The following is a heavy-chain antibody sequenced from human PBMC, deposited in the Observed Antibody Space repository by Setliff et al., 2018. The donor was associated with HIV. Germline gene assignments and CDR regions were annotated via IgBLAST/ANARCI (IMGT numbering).Heavy chain of an antibody. CDR3: ARSPPASSGSIEH. V-gene: IGHV3-48*01. D-gene: IGHD3-22*01. CDR2: ISSSGSTI. J-gene: IGHJ1*01. CDR1: GFTFSSYS. Sequence: GGSLRLSCAASGFTFSSYSMNWVRQAPGKGLEWVSYISSSGSTIYYADSAKGRFTISRDNAKNSLFLQMNSLRAEDTAVYYCARSPPASSGSIEHWGQGTLVTVSS.